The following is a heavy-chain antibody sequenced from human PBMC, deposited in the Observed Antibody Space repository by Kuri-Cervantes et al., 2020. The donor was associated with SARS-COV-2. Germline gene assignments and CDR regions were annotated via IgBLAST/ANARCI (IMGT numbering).Heavy chain of an antibody. V-gene: IGHV3-33*01. CDR3: VRDYCSGGSCYGFDP. CDR2: IWYDGTYK. Sequence: GESLKISCVVSGFTFSNYGMHWVRQTPSRGLEWVAIIWYDGTYKYYADSVEGRFSISRDNSKNSLYLQMNNLRAEDTALYYCVRDYCSGGSCYGFDPWGQGTLVTVSS. CDR1: GFTFSNYG. J-gene: IGHJ5*02. D-gene: IGHD2-15*01.